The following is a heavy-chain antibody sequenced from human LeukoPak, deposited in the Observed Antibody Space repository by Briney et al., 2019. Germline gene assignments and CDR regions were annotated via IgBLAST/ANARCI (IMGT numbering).Heavy chain of an antibody. CDR1: GGSISNENW. Sequence: AETLSLTCAVSGGSISNENWWSWVRPPPGKGLEWIGEIHHRGGTNYNPSLRGRVTISIDTSKNQFSLRLTSVTAADTAVYYCATPNDAFNNWGQGTMVTVSS. J-gene: IGHJ3*02. CDR3: ATPNDAFNN. CDR2: IHHRGGT. V-gene: IGHV4-4*02.